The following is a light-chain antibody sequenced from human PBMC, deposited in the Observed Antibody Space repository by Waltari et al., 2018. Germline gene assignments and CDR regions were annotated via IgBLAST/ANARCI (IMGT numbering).Light chain of an antibody. Sequence: KFMLTQPHSVSESPGKTVTISCTGSGGTIATNSVQWYQQRPGSAPILLIFEDYQRPSGIPGRFSGSIDTSSNSASLTISGLKTEDEADYFCQSYDRTDWVFGGGTKLTVL. CDR1: GGTIATNS. CDR3: QSYDRTDWV. J-gene: IGLJ3*02. V-gene: IGLV6-57*02. CDR2: EDY.